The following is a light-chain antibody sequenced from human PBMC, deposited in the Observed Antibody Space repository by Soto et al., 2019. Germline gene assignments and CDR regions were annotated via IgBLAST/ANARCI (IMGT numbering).Light chain of an antibody. CDR1: QSISNR. V-gene: IGKV1-5*01. CDR2: DAS. J-gene: IGKJ1*01. CDR3: QQYDTYST. Sequence: DIQMTQSPSTLSASVGDRVTITCRASQSISNRLAWYHQKPGKTPNLLIYDASNLGSGVPSRFSGSGSGTEFTLTISSLQPDDFATYYCQQYDTYSTFGQGTKVYIK.